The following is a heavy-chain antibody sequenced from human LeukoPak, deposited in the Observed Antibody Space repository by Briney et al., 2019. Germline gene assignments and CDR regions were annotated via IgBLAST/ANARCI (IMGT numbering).Heavy chain of an antibody. CDR3: ARHSPLSSVPAANSPFDY. V-gene: IGHV4-59*08. CDR1: GGSISSYY. D-gene: IGHD2-2*01. Sequence: SETLSLTCTVSGGSISSYYWSWIRQPPGKGLEWIGYIYYSGSTNYNPSLKSRVTISVDTSKNQFSLKLSSVTAADTAVYYCARHSPLSSVPAANSPFDYWGQGTLVTVSS. J-gene: IGHJ4*02. CDR2: IYYSGST.